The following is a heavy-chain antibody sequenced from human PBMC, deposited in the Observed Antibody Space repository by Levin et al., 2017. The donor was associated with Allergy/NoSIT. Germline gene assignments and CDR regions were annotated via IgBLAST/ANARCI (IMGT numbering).Heavy chain of an antibody. J-gene: IGHJ5*02. CDR2: IYHSGST. CDR3: ARGVLVIGHRMVVAAKSWAERMFDP. CDR1: GGSISSSNW. V-gene: IGHV4-4*02. Sequence: SETLSLTCAVSGGSISSSNWWSWVRQPPGKGLEWIGEIYHSGSTNYNPSLKSRVTISVDKSKNQFSLKLSSVTAADTAVYYCARGVLVIGHRMVVAAKSWAERMFDPWGQGTLVTVSS. D-gene: IGHD2-15*01.